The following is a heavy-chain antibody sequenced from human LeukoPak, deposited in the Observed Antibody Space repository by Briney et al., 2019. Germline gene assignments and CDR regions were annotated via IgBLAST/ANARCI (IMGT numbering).Heavy chain of an antibody. D-gene: IGHD1-7*01. CDR2: ISSGGTTI. V-gene: IGHV3-48*03. CDR1: GFTFSSYE. CDR3: ASAHGDITGTTEDAFDI. Sequence: GGSLRLSCAASGFTFSSYEMNWVRQAPGKGLEWVSYISSGGTTIYHADSVKGRFTISRDNSKNTLYLQMNSLRAEDTAVYYCASAHGDITGTTEDAFDIWGQGTMVTVSS. J-gene: IGHJ3*02.